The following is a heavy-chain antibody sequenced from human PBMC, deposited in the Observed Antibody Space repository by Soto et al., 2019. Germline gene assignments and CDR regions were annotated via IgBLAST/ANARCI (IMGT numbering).Heavy chain of an antibody. V-gene: IGHV4-39*01. CDR3: ARHPGYWFCSSCYGYYTMYF. CDR1: GDSISSNNYY. CDR2: INYSGNT. D-gene: IGHD2-2*01. J-gene: IGHJ6*02. Sequence: PSETLSLTCTVSGDSISSNNYYWGWIRQPPGKGLEWIGGINYSGNTYYDPSLKSRVTISVDTSKNQFSLMLTSVTAADTAVYYCARHPGYWFCSSCYGYYTMYFWGQGTTVTVSS.